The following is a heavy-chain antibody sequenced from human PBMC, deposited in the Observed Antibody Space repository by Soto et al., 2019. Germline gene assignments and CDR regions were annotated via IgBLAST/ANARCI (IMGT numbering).Heavy chain of an antibody. CDR1: GGSFSGYY. V-gene: IGHV4-34*01. CDR3: ARGLRGVIVATVHNWFDP. Sequence: QVQLQQWGAGLLKPSETLSLTCSVYGGSFSGYYWSWIRQPPGKGLEWIGDINHSVRTNYNPSLKNRVTILMDMSTNKFALKLRSVTAADMAVYYCARGLRGVIVATVHNWFDPWGHGTLVTVSS. CDR2: INHSVRT. J-gene: IGHJ5*02. D-gene: IGHD5-12*01.